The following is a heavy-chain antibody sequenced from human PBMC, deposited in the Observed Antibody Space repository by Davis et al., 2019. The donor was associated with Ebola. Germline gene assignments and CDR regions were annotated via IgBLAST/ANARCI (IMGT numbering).Heavy chain of an antibody. CDR3: ARGSTGDFDY. J-gene: IGHJ4*02. CDR1: GGSISSGGYS. CDR2: MFYSGST. D-gene: IGHD1-1*01. Sequence: PSETLSLTCAVSGGSISSGGYSWSWIRQPPGKGLEWIGYMFYSGSTNYNPSLKSRVTISVDTSKNQFSLKLSSVTAADTAVYYCARGSTGDFDYWGQGTLVTVSS. V-gene: IGHV4-61*08.